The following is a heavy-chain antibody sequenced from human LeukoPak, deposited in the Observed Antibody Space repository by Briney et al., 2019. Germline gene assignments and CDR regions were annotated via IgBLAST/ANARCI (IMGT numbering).Heavy chain of an antibody. D-gene: IGHD6-19*01. Sequence: PGGSLRLSCAASGFTFSSYEMNWVRQAPGKGLEWVSYISSSGSTIYYADSVKGRFTISRDNAKNSLYLQINSLRAEDTAVYYCAKGRGRIAVAGRNYFDYWGQGTLVTVSS. CDR3: AKGRGRIAVAGRNYFDY. CDR2: ISSSGSTI. V-gene: IGHV3-48*03. CDR1: GFTFSSYE. J-gene: IGHJ4*02.